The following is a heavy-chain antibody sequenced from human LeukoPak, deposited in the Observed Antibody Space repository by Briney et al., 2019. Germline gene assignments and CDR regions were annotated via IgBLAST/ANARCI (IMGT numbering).Heavy chain of an antibody. V-gene: IGHV4-59*08. D-gene: IGHD3-22*01. CDR2: IYYSGST. J-gene: IGHJ4*02. Sequence: PSETLSLTCTVSGGSITSYYWSWIRQPPGKGLEWIGYIYYSGSTIYNPSLKSRVTISVDTSKNQFSLKLSSVTAADTAVYYCASSYYYDSSGYPDYWGQGTLVTVSS. CDR3: ASSYYYDSSGYPDY. CDR1: GGSITSYY.